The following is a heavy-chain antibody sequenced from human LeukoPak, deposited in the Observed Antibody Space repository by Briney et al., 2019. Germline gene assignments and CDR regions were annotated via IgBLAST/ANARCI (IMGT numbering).Heavy chain of an antibody. D-gene: IGHD6-19*01. V-gene: IGHV3-74*01. CDR2: INSDGSST. Sequence: GGSLRLSCAASGLTFSSYWMHWVRQAPGKGLVWVSRINSDGSSTSYADSVKGRFTISRDNAKNTLYLQMNSLRAEDTAVYYCARVRDSSGWYGFDPWGQGTLVTVSS. CDR3: ARVRDSSGWYGFDP. CDR1: GLTFSSYW. J-gene: IGHJ5*02.